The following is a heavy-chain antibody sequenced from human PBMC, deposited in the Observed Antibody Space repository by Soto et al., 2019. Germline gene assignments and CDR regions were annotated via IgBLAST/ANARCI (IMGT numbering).Heavy chain of an antibody. CDR2: ISAYNGNT. J-gene: IGHJ5*02. CDR3: ARVLCYDFWSGYSYPFNWFDP. Sequence: QVQLVQSGAEVKKPGASVKVSSKASGYTFTSYGISWVRQAPGQGLEWMGWISAYNGNTNYAQKLQGRVTMTTDTSTSTAYMELRSLRSDDTAVYYCARVLCYDFWSGYSYPFNWFDPWGQGTLVTVSS. V-gene: IGHV1-18*01. D-gene: IGHD3-3*01. CDR1: GYTFTSYG.